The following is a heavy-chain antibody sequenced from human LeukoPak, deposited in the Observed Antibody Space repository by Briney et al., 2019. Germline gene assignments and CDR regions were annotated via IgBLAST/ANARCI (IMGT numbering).Heavy chain of an antibody. J-gene: IGHJ4*02. CDR2: INPNSGGT. V-gene: IGHV1-2*02. Sequence: GASVKVSCKASGYTFTGYYMHWVRQAPGQGLEWMGWINPNSGGTNYAQKFQGRVTMTRDTSISTAYMELSRLRSDDTAVYYCARAGISYDIVVVPALINLDYWGQGTLVTVSS. CDR1: GYTFTGYY. CDR3: ARAGISYDIVVVPALINLDY. D-gene: IGHD2-2*01.